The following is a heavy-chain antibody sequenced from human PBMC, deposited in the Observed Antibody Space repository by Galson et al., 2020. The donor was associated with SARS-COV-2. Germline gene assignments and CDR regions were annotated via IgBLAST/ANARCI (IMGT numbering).Heavy chain of an antibody. CDR1: GYTFINHY. J-gene: IGHJ4*02. CDR3: ARVGDLYDTSTHPFEY. D-gene: IGHD3-22*01. Sequence: SVNVSCKSSGYTFINHYIQWVRQAPGQGLAWMGIINPDGGSASYAQKFQGRVTMTSDTSTNTVFMELSRLTSEDTAVYYCARVGDLYDTSTHPFEYWGQGTLVTVSS. CDR2: INPDGGSA. V-gene: IGHV1-46*01.